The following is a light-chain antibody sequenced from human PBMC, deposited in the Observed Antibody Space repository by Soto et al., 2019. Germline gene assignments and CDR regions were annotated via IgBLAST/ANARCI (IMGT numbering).Light chain of an antibody. CDR1: QSVSSSH. CDR3: QQYGTSPPYT. J-gene: IGKJ2*01. V-gene: IGKV3-20*01. CDR2: GAS. Sequence: EIVLTQSPGTLSLSPGERATLSCRASQSVSSSHLAWYQQKPGQAPRLLIYGASSRATGIPDRFSGSGSGTDFTLTINRLELEDFAVYYCQQYGTSPPYTFGQGTKLEI.